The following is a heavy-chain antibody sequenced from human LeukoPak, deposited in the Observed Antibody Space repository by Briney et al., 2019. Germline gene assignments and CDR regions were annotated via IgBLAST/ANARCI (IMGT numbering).Heavy chain of an antibody. D-gene: IGHD3-22*01. V-gene: IGHV3-11*05. CDR3: ARERLSTYYYDSSGSEDLDY. J-gene: IGHJ4*02. CDR2: ISSSSSYT. Sequence: GGSLRLSCAASGFTFSDYYMSWIRQAPGKGLEWVSYISSSSSYTNYADSVKGRFTISRDNAKNSLYLQMNSLRAEDTAVYYCARERLSTYYYDSSGSEDLDYWGQGTMGTVSS. CDR1: GFTFSDYY.